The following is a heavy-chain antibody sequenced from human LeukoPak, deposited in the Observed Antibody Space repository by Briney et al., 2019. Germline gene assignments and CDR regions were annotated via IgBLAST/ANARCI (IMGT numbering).Heavy chain of an antibody. D-gene: IGHD3-22*01. CDR3: ARDGLYDSNGYYMDS. CDR1: GGAISSFY. V-gene: IGHV4-59*01. J-gene: IGHJ4*02. Sequence: PSETLSLTCTVSGGAISSFYWSWIRQPPGKGLEWIGYIYYSGGTKYNPSLMSRVSISVARAQNQFSLSLSSVTAADTAVYYCARDGLYDSNGYYMDSWGQGTLVIVSS. CDR2: IYYSGGT.